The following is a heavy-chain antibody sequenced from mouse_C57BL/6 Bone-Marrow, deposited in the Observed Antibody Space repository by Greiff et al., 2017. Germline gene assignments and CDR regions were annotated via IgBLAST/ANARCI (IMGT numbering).Heavy chain of an antibody. D-gene: IGHD2-1*01. V-gene: IGHV1-72*01. CDR3: AHGNYFYWYFAV. CDR2: IDPNSGGT. CDR1: GYTFTSYW. J-gene: IGHJ1*03. Sequence: QVQLQQPGAELVKPGASVKLSCKASGYTFTSYWMHWVKQRPGRGPEWIRRIDPNSGGTKYNEKFKSKATLTVDKPSSTAYMQLSSLTSEDSAVYYCAHGNYFYWYFAVWGTGTTVTVSS.